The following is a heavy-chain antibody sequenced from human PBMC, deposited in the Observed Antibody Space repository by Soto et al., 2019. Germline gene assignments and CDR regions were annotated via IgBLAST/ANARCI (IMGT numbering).Heavy chain of an antibody. J-gene: IGHJ4*02. CDR2: IYFSGTT. V-gene: IGHV4-39*01. D-gene: IGHD6-13*01. CDR1: GGSISSSSYY. CDR3: ARHVRGWQLMLDN. Sequence: QLQLQESGPGLVKPSETLSLSCTVSGGSISSSSYYWGWIRQPPGKGLEWIGSIYFSGTTHYNPSLPRRVTLPVDTSRNQFSLKLSSVTATDTAVYYCARHVRGWQLMLDNWGQGSLVTVSS.